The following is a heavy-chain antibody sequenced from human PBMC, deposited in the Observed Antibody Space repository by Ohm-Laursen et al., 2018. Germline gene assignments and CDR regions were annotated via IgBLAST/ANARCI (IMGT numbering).Heavy chain of an antibody. CDR2: INHSGST. V-gene: IGHV4-34*01. Sequence: SETLSLTCAVYGGSFSGYYWSWIRQPPGKGLEWIGEINHSGSTNYNPSLKSRVTISVDTSKNQFSLKLSSVTAADTAVYYCARGKSLREYYFDYWGQGTLVTVSS. D-gene: IGHD3-10*01. CDR1: GGSFSGYY. CDR3: ARGKSLREYYFDY. J-gene: IGHJ4*02.